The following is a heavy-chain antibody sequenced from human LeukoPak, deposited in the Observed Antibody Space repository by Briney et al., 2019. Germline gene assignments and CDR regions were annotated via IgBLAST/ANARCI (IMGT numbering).Heavy chain of an antibody. CDR3: ARGIIPQQPFDY. CDR2: TYYRSKWSS. V-gene: IGHV6-1*01. CDR1: GDSVSSNSAA. J-gene: IGHJ4*02. Sequence: SQTLSLTCAISGDSVSSNSAAWNWHRPSQSRDLEWLRRTYYRSKWSSYYAVSMESRIIIHSDTSNNQFSLQLNSVTPEDTAVYYCARGIIPQQPFDYWGQGSLVTVSS. D-gene: IGHD6-13*01.